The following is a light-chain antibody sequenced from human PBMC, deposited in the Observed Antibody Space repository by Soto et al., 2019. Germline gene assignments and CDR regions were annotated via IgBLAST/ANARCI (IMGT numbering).Light chain of an antibody. Sequence: IHFTQSPSSLSASVGDRVTITCRASQDSTKYLAWYQQKPGKAPNLLIYDASTLHSGVPSRFSGSGSGTEFTLTISSLQPEDFATYYCLQHNNYPRTFGQGTKVDIK. CDR1: QDSTKY. CDR2: DAS. CDR3: LQHNNYPRT. V-gene: IGKV1-9*01. J-gene: IGKJ1*01.